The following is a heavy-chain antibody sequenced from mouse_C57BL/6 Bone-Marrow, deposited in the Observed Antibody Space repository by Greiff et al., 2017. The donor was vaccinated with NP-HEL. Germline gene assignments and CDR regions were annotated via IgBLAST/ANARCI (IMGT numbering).Heavy chain of an antibody. CDR3: ARRITTVVDWYFDV. V-gene: IGHV1-55*01. D-gene: IGHD1-1*01. Sequence: QVQLQQPGAELVKPGASVKMSCKASGYTFTSYWITWVKQRPGQGLEWIGDIYPGSGSTNYNEKFKSKATLTVDTSSSTAYMQLSSLTSEDSAVYDCARRITTVVDWYFDVWGTGTTVTVSS. CDR1: GYTFTSYW. J-gene: IGHJ1*03. CDR2: IYPGSGST.